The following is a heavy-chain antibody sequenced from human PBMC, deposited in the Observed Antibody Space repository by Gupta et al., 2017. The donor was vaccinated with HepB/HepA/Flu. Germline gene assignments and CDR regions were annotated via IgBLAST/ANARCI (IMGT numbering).Heavy chain of an antibody. CDR2: ITSASGYI. CDR1: GFTFSSFI. J-gene: IGHJ3*02. V-gene: IGHV3-21*02. D-gene: IGHD6-19*01. Sequence: QLVESGGGLVKTGGSLRLPCAAAGFTFSSFILTWVRLAPGKGLEWVSSITSASGYIHYRDSVKGRFTISRDNAKNSLYLDMNSLSAEDTAVYYCAREGSAQWPSGDAFDIWGQGTMVTVSS. CDR3: AREGSAQWPSGDAFDI.